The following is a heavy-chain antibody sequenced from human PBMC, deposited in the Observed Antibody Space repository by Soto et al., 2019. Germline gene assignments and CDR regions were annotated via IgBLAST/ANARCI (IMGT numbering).Heavy chain of an antibody. J-gene: IGHJ6*02. Sequence: QVQLVQSGAEVKKPGSSVKVSCKASGGTFSSYAISWVRQAPGQGLEWMGGIIPIFGTANYAQKFQGRVTITADKSTSTAYTELSSLRSEDTAVYYCARPDYDILTGYYGLYYYYGMDVWGQGTTVTVSS. CDR1: GGTFSSYA. V-gene: IGHV1-69*06. D-gene: IGHD3-9*01. CDR2: IIPIFGTA. CDR3: ARPDYDILTGYYGLYYYYGMDV.